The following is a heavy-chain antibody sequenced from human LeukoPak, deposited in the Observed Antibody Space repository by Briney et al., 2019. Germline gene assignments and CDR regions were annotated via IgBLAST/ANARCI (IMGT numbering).Heavy chain of an antibody. CDR3: SKWKAIVLVPAARSPIDY. D-gene: IGHD2-2*01. V-gene: IGHV3-23*01. CDR2: ISGSGVAT. Sequence: QSGGSLRLSCAASGFTFSNYGMSWVRQAPGKGLEWVSAISGSGVATYYADSVKGRFTISRDNSKHTLYLQMNSLRAEDTAVYYCSKWKAIVLVPAARSPIDYWGQGTLVTVSS. CDR1: GFTFSNYG. J-gene: IGHJ4*02.